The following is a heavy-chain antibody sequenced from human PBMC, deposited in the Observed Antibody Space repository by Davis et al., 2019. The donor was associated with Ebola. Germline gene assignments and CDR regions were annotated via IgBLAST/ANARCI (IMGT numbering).Heavy chain of an antibody. Sequence: SETLSLTCTVSGGSVSSGTYYWSWIRQPPGKGLEWIGYISNSGSTNYNPSLKSRLAISVDTSKNQFSLKLSSVTAADTAVYYCARGYSSSWTYWFDPWGQGTLVTVSS. D-gene: IGHD6-13*01. J-gene: IGHJ5*02. CDR1: GGSVSSGTYY. V-gene: IGHV4-61*01. CDR2: ISNSGST. CDR3: ARGYSSSWTYWFDP.